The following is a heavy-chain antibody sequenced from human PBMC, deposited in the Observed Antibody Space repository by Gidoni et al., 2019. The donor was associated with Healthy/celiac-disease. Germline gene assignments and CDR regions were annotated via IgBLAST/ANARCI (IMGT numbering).Heavy chain of an antibody. D-gene: IGHD3-10*01. CDR3: ARSSRIGADAFDI. CDR1: GFTFSSYA. J-gene: IGHJ3*02. Sequence: QVQLVESGGGVVQPGRSLRLSCAVSGFTFSSYAMHWVRQAPGKGLEWVAVISYDGSNKYYADSVKGRFTVSRDNSKNTLYLQMNSLRAEDTAVYYCARSSRIGADAFDIWGQGTMVTVSS. CDR2: ISYDGSNK. V-gene: IGHV3-30-3*01.